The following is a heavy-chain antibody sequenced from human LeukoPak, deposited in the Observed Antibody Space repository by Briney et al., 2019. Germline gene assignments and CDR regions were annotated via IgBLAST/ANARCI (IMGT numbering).Heavy chain of an antibody. V-gene: IGHV3-30-3*01. J-gene: IGHJ1*01. CDR2: ISYDGSNK. Sequence: PGGSLRLSCAASGFTFSSYAMHWVRQAPGKGLEWVAVISYDGSNKYYADSVKGRFTISRDNSKNTLYLQMNSLRAEDTAVYYCARDRSEYFQHWGQGTLVTVSS. CDR1: GFTFSSYA. CDR3: ARDRSEYFQH.